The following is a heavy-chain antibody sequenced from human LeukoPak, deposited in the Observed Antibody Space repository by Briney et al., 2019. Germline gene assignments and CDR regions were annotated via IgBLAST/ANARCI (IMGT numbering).Heavy chain of an antibody. D-gene: IGHD4-17*01. Sequence: GGSLRLSCAASGFMFSDYYMNWIRRAPGKGLEWVSYISSVGRSTSYRDSMTGRFTISRDNAKNSLYLQMNSLRVEDTAVYYCARASTMTTYAFDIWGQGTMVTVSP. V-gene: IGHV3-11*01. J-gene: IGHJ3*02. CDR3: ARASTMTTYAFDI. CDR1: GFMFSDYY. CDR2: ISSVGRST.